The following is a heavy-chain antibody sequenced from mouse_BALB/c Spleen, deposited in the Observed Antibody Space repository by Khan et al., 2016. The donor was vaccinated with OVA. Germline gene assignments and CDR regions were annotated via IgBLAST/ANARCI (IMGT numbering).Heavy chain of an antibody. Sequence: QVQLQQSGAELVNPEASVKLSCKTAGYTFTSYSMYWLTQRPRQGLAWIGGVNPNTDYPHLHDKFKRKATLTVGKSSSTAYIRLSSLTSEDSAVLYCARTGDGNTFAYWGQGTLVAVSA. D-gene: IGHD2-1*01. V-gene: IGHV1S81*02. CDR3: ARTGDGNTFAY. CDR2: VNPNTDYP. J-gene: IGHJ3*01. CDR1: GYTFTSYS.